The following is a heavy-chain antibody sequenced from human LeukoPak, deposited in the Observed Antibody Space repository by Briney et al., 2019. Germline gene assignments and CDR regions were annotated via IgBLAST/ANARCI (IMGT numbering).Heavy chain of an antibody. CDR3: ARAPVVAATQDAFDI. CDR1: DGSISSYY. D-gene: IGHD2-15*01. V-gene: IGHV4-59*01. Sequence: SETLSLTCTVSDGSISSYYWSWIRQPPGKGLEWIGYIYYSGSTNYNPSLKSRVTISVDTSKNQFSLKLSSVTAADTAVYYCARAPVVAATQDAFDIWGQGTMVTVSS. CDR2: IYYSGST. J-gene: IGHJ3*02.